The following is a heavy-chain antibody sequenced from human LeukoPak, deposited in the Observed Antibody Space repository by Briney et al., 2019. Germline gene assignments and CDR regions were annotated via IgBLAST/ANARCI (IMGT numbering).Heavy chain of an antibody. Sequence: GGSLRLSCAASGFTFSSYAMHWVRQAPGKGLEYVSAISSNGGSTYYANSVKGRFTISRDNSKNTLYLQMGSLRAEDMAVYYCARAPEGANYMDVWGKGTTVTVSS. V-gene: IGHV3-64*01. CDR2: ISSNGGST. CDR1: GFTFSSYA. J-gene: IGHJ6*03. CDR3: ARAPEGANYMDV.